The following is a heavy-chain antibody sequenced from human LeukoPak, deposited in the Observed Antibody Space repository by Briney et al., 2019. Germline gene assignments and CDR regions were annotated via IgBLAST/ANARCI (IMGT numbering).Heavy chain of an antibody. J-gene: IGHJ4*02. CDR1: GGSISNTNYY. CDR2: IYYTGTI. CDR3: ARDSGAYGSGSYYRDY. Sequence: SETLSLTCTVSGGSISNTNYYWAWIRQPPGRGLEWIGGIYYTGTIFDNPSLKSRVTLSVDTSKNQFSLKLSSVTAADMAVYYCARDSGAYGSGSYYRDYWGQGTLVTVSS. D-gene: IGHD3-10*01. V-gene: IGHV4-39*07.